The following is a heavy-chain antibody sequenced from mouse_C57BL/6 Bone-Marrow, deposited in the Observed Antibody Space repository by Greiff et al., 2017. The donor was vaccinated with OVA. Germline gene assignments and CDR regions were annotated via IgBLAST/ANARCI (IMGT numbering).Heavy chain of an antibody. V-gene: IGHV1-78*01. CDR2: IYPRDGST. Sequence: VKLVESDAELVKPGASVKISCKVSGYTFTDHTIHWMKQRPEPGLEWIGYIYPRDGSTKYNEKFKGKATLTADKSSSKAYMQLNSRSSEDSVVYFWARRDYGSSYWYFDVWGTGTTVTVSS. J-gene: IGHJ1*03. CDR3: ARRDYGSSYWYFDV. D-gene: IGHD1-1*01. CDR1: GYTFTDHT.